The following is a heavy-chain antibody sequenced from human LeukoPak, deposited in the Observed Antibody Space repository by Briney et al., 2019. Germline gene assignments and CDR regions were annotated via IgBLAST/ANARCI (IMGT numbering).Heavy chain of an antibody. CDR3: ARDRRDGYNWDAFDI. CDR2: ISISSGYI. Sequence: GGSLRLSCAASGFTFSSYTMNWVRQAPGKGLEWVSSISISSGYIAYADSLKGRFTVSRDNAKNSLFLQMSGLRAEDTAVYYCARDRRDGYNWDAFDIWGQGTMVNVSS. V-gene: IGHV3-21*01. J-gene: IGHJ3*02. CDR1: GFTFSSYT. D-gene: IGHD5-24*01.